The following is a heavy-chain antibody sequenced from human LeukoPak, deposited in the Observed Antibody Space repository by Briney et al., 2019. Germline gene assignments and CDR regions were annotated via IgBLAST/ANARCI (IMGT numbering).Heavy chain of an antibody. CDR3: ARDTRTIFGVVIMGAGFAY. V-gene: IGHV4-39*07. Sequence: PSETLSLTCTVSGGSISSSSYYWGWIRQPPGKGLEWIGSIYYSGSTYYNPSLKSRVTISVDTSKNQFSLKLSSVTAADTAVYYCARDTRTIFGVVIMGAGFAYWGQGTLVTVSS. CDR2: IYYSGST. CDR1: GGSISSSSYY. J-gene: IGHJ4*02. D-gene: IGHD3-3*01.